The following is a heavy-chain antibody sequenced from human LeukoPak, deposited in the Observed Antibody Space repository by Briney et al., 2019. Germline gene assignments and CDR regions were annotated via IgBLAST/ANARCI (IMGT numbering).Heavy chain of an antibody. J-gene: IGHJ4*02. Sequence: SETLSLTCTVSGGSISSGDYYWSWTRQPPGKGLEWIGYIYYSGSTYYNPSLKSRVTISVDTSKNQFSLKLSSVTAADTAVYYCARVNDSSGYSNYFDYWGQGTLVTVSS. CDR1: GGSISSGDYY. V-gene: IGHV4-30-4*01. D-gene: IGHD3-22*01. CDR2: IYYSGST. CDR3: ARVNDSSGYSNYFDY.